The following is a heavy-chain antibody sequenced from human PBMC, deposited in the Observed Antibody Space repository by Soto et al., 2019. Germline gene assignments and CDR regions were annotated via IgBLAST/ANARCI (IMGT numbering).Heavy chain of an antibody. CDR3: ARVGYYYDIYDRGYFDL. CDR1: GFTFSSYA. CDR2: ITGSGGST. J-gene: IGHJ2*01. V-gene: IGHV3-23*01. Sequence: EVQLLESGGGLVQPGGSLRLSCAASGFTFSSYAMTWVRQAPGEGLEWVSAITGSGGSTNYVDSVKGRFTISRDNSKNSLYLQINSLRGVDAAVYYCARVGYYYDIYDRGYFDLCGRGTLVTVTS. D-gene: IGHD3-22*01.